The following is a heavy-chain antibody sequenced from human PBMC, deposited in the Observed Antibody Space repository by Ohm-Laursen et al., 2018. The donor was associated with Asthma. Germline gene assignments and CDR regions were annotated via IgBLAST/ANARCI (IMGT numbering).Heavy chain of an antibody. D-gene: IGHD3-3*01. CDR2: IYYSGST. CDR3: AREGFLEWSPRYYYGMDV. Sequence: SETLSLTCTVSGGSISSYYWSWIRQPPGKGLEWIGYIYYSGSTNYNPSLKSRVTISVDTSKNQFSLKLSSVTAADTAVYYCAREGFLEWSPRYYYGMDVWGQGTTVTVSS. V-gene: IGHV4-59*01. CDR1: GGSISSYY. J-gene: IGHJ6*02.